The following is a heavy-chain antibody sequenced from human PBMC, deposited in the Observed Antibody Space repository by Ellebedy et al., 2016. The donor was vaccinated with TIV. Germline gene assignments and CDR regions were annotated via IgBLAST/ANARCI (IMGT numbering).Heavy chain of an antibody. D-gene: IGHD2-15*01. CDR1: GFSLTGSD. Sequence: GESLKISCAASGFSLTGSDLHWVRRRRGKGLEWVAASGAAGDTYYPDSVRGRFTISRESAKNSFYLQMTSLKSDDTAVYYCAREMGSRGSDDALDFWGRGTMVTVSS. CDR2: SGAAGDT. J-gene: IGHJ3*01. V-gene: IGHV3-13*01. CDR3: AREMGSRGSDDALDF.